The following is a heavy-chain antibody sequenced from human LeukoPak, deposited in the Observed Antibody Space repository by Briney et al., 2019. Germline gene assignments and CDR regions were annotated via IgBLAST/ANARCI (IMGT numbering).Heavy chain of an antibody. Sequence: GGSLRLSCVVSGFTLSTYSINWVRQAPGKGLEWVSSISSKSRYIYYADSVKGRFTISRDNSKNTVYLQMNSLRPEDTAVHYCAKNSGRDGYNDYFDYWGQGTLVTVSS. CDR1: GFTLSTYS. D-gene: IGHD5-24*01. J-gene: IGHJ4*02. CDR3: AKNSGRDGYNDYFDY. V-gene: IGHV3-21*01. CDR2: ISSKSRYI.